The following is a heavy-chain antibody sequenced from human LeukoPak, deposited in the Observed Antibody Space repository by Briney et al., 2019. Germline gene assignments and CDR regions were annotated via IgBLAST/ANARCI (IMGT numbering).Heavy chain of an antibody. J-gene: IGHJ5*02. Sequence: PGGSLRLSCAASGFTFSDYYMSWIRQAPGKGLEWVSYISSSSSYTNYADSVKGRFTISRDNAKNSLYLQMNSLRAEDAAVYYCARDPTGTTAWFDPWGQGTLVTVSS. CDR1: GFTFSDYY. D-gene: IGHD1-1*01. CDR2: ISSSSSYT. V-gene: IGHV3-11*06. CDR3: ARDPTGTTAWFDP.